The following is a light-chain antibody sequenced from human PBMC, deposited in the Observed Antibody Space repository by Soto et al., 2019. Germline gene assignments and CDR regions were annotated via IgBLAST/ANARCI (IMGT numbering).Light chain of an antibody. Sequence: EIVLTQSPGTQSLSPGERATLSCRASQSVISRYLAWYQQNPGQAPRLLIYGASSRATGIPDRFSGSGSGTDFTLTISRLKPEDFAVYYCQHYGSSPFTFGPRTKMDIK. V-gene: IGKV3-20*01. CDR1: QSVISRY. CDR2: GAS. J-gene: IGKJ3*01. CDR3: QHYGSSPFT.